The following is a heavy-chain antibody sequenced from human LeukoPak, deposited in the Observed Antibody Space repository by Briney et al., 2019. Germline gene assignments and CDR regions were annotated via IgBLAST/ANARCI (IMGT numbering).Heavy chain of an antibody. CDR1: GFTVSSDY. J-gene: IGHJ4*02. Sequence: GGSLRLSCAASGFTVSSDYVSWVRQAPGKGLEWVAVISYDGSNKYYADSVKGRFTISRDNSKNTLYLQMNSLRAEDTAVYYCARDPVPDGERYYFDYWGQGTLVTVFS. V-gene: IGHV3-30-3*01. CDR3: ARDPVPDGERYYFDY. CDR2: ISYDGSNK. D-gene: IGHD5-24*01.